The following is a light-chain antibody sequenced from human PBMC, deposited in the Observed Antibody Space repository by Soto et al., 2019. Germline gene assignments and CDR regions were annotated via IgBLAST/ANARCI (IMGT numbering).Light chain of an antibody. CDR3: GSYGSSTERV. V-gene: IGLV2-14*01. CDR2: GVN. Sequence: QSALTQPASVSGSPGQSVTISCTGTSSDVTGYNSVSWYQQHPGKGPKLIISGVNNRPSGVSDRVFGSKSGNTASLTISGLQAEDEAEEYGGSYGSSTERVVGGGTELTVL. J-gene: IGLJ2*01. CDR1: SSDVTGYNS.